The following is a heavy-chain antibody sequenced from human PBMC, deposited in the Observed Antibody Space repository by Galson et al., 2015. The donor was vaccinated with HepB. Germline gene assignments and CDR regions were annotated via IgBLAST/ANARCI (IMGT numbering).Heavy chain of an antibody. V-gene: IGHV3-48*02. CDR1: GFTFSSYT. D-gene: IGHD3-10*01. CDR3: ARVYFGSGSSSAYWYFDL. CDR2: ISSTGTTM. J-gene: IGHJ2*01. Sequence: SLRLSCAASGFTFSSYTMNWVRQAPGQGLESVSYISSTGTTMYYADSAKGRFTISRDNAQNSLYLQMNSRRDEDTAVYYCARVYFGSGSSSAYWYFDLWGRGALVTVSS.